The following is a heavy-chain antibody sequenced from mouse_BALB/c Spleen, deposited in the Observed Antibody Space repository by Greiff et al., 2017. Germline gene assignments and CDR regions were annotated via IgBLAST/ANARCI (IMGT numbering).Heavy chain of an antibody. V-gene: IGHV1-54*03. CDR3: ARSRDDYIDY. CDR2: INPGSGGT. D-gene: IGHD3-3*01. Sequence: VQLQQSGAELVRPGTSVKVSCKASGYAFTNYLIEWVKQRPGQGLEWIGVINPGSGGTNYNEKFKGKATLTADKSSSTAYMQLSSLTSDDSAVYFCARSRDDYIDYWGQGTTLTVSS. CDR1: GYAFTNYL. J-gene: IGHJ2*01.